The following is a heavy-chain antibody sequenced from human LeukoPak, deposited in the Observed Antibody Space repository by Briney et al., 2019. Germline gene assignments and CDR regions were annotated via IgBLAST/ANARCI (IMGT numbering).Heavy chain of an antibody. CDR3: ATSGGEYCSGGSCYSEWNWFDP. CDR2: INHSGST. D-gene: IGHD2-15*01. CDR1: GGSFSGYY. J-gene: IGHJ5*02. Sequence: SETLSLTCAVYGGSFSGYYWSWIRQPPGKGLEWIGEINHSGSTNYNPSLKSRVTISVDTSKNQFSLKLSSVTAADTAVYYCATSGGEYCSGGSCYSEWNWFDPWGQGTLVTVSS. V-gene: IGHV4-34*01.